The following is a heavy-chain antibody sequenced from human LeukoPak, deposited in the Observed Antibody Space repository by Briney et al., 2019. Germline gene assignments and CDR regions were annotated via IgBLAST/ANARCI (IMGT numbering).Heavy chain of an antibody. V-gene: IGHV3-20*01. Sequence: GGSLRLSCAAAGFTFDDYGMSWVRQAPGKGLEWVSGINWNGGSTGYADSVKGRFTISRDNAKNSLYLQMNSLRAEDTALYHCARSGTFRLVVPAADAFDIWGQGTMVTVSS. CDR1: GFTFDDYG. CDR3: ARSGTFRLVVPAADAFDI. CDR2: INWNGGST. J-gene: IGHJ3*02. D-gene: IGHD2-2*01.